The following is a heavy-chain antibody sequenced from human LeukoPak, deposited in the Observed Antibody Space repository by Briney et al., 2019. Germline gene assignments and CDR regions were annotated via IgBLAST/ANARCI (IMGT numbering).Heavy chain of an antibody. CDR3: ARDIATAGHFAFDY. D-gene: IGHD6-13*01. CDR2: VSFDSNNL. Sequence: PGGSLRLSCAASGFTFSTYGMHWVRQAPGKGLEWVAVVSFDSNNLYYADSVKGRFTISRDNAKNSLFLQMNSLRAEDTAVYYCARDIATAGHFAFDYWGQGTLVTVSS. CDR1: GFTFSTYG. V-gene: IGHV3-33*05. J-gene: IGHJ4*02.